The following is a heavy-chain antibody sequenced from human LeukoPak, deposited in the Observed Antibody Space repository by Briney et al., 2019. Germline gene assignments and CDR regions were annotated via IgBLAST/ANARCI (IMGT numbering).Heavy chain of an antibody. CDR2: ISGSGGST. CDR1: GFTFSSYA. V-gene: IGHV3-23*01. D-gene: IGHD6-19*01. J-gene: IGHJ5*02. CDR3: AKDLEPGQWLVLDWFDP. Sequence: GGSLRLSCAASGFTFSSYAMSWVRQAPGKGLEWVSAISGSGGSTYYADSVKGRFTISRDNSKNTLYLQMNSLRAEDTAVYYCAKDLEPGQWLVLDWFDPWGQGTLVTASS.